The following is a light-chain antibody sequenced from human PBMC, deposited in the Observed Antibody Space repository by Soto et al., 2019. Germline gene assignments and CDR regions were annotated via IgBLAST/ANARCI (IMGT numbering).Light chain of an antibody. J-gene: IGKJ5*01. CDR2: GAF. Sequence: EIVMTQSPATLSVSPGERATLSCRASQSVKINLAWYQQQPGQAPRLLIYGAFTRATGIPARFSGSGSGTEFTLTISNLQSEDFAVYYCQQYNNWPPITFGQGTRVEIK. CDR1: QSVKIN. V-gene: IGKV3-15*01. CDR3: QQYNNWPPIT.